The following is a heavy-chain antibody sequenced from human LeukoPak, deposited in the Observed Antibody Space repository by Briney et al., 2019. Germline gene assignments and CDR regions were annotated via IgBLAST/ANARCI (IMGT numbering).Heavy chain of an antibody. Sequence: KPGGSLRLSCAASGFTFSSYSMNWVRQAPGKGLDWVSSISGSSSYIYYEDSVKGRFTISRDNAKNSLYLQMNSLRAEDNAVYYCAKEWMLVVHSFDIWGQGTMVTVSS. CDR3: AKEWMLVVHSFDI. CDR1: GFTFSSYS. CDR2: ISGSSSYI. D-gene: IGHD2-15*01. J-gene: IGHJ3*02. V-gene: IGHV3-21*04.